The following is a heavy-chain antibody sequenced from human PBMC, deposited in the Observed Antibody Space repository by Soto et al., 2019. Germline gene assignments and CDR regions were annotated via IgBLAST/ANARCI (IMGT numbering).Heavy chain of an antibody. D-gene: IGHD3-10*01. Sequence: SETLSLTCTVSGGSISSGDYYWSWIRQPPGKGLEWIGYIYYSGSTYYNPSLKSRVTISVDTSKDQFSLKLSSVTAADTAVYYCARVKTLLWFGELLSVFDYWGQGTLVTVSS. CDR1: GGSISSGDYY. CDR2: IYYSGST. J-gene: IGHJ4*02. V-gene: IGHV4-30-4*01. CDR3: ARVKTLLWFGELLSVFDY.